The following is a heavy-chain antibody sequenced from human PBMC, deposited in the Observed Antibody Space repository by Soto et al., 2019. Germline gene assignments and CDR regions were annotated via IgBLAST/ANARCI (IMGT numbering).Heavy chain of an antibody. Sequence: GGSLRLSCAASGFTFSSYAMSWVRQAPGKGLEWVAVIGGAAVSTDCADSLKGRCTVSRDDSKNMVYLQLDSLRDDDTAIYYCAKDSTSYNGVYDPFDIWGQGTMVTVSS. CDR2: IGGAAVST. D-gene: IGHD1-1*01. CDR1: GFTFSSYA. V-gene: IGHV3-23*01. J-gene: IGHJ3*02. CDR3: AKDSTSYNGVYDPFDI.